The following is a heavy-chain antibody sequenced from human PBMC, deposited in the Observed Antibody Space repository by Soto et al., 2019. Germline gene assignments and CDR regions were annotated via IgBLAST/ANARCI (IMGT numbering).Heavy chain of an antibody. V-gene: IGHV1-46*03. CDR2: INPSGGST. CDR3: ARDQEPSTLYYDYYYMDV. CDR1: GYTFTSYC. Sequence: ASVKVSCKASGYTFTSYCIHWVRQVPGQGLEWMGIINPSGGSTSYAQKFQGRVTMTRDTSTSTVYMEVSGLRSEDTAVYYCARDQEPSTLYYDYYYMDVWGKGTTVTVSS. J-gene: IGHJ6*03.